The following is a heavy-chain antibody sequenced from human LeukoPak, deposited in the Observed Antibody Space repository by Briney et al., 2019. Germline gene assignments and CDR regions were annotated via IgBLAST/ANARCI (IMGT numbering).Heavy chain of an antibody. D-gene: IGHD3-10*01. Sequence: PGRSLRLSCAASGFAFNTYAMHWVRQAPGKGLEWVTLIWHDGSHKFYIDSVRGRFTISRDDSKNTVYLQMNGLRAEDTAVYYCAREFFGSGSYPDFWGQGTLVTVSS. V-gene: IGHV3-33*01. CDR1: GFAFNTYA. CDR3: AREFFGSGSYPDF. CDR2: IWHDGSHK. J-gene: IGHJ4*02.